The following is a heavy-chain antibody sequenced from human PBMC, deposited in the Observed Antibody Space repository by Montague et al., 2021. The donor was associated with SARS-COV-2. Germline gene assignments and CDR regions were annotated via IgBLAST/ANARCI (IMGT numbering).Heavy chain of an antibody. J-gene: IGHJ4*02. Sequence: SETLSLTCAVYGGSFSGYYWSWIRQPPGKGLEWIGEINHSGSTNYNPSLKSRVTISVDTSKSQFSLKLSSVTAADTAVYYCARGSSILWWWPFDYWGQGTLVTVSS. CDR1: GGSFSGYY. CDR2: INHSGST. CDR3: ARGSSILWWWPFDY. D-gene: IGHD2-21*01. V-gene: IGHV4-34*01.